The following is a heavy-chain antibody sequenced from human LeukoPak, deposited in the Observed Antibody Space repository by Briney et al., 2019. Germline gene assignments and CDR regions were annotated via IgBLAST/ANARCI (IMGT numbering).Heavy chain of an antibody. V-gene: IGHV4-30-2*01. D-gene: IGHD6-25*01. J-gene: IGHJ2*01. CDR3: ARELVAADYWYFDL. CDR2: IYYSGST. CDR1: GGSISSGDYS. Sequence: SETLSLTCTVSGGSISSGDYSWSWIRQAPGKGLEWIGYIYYSGSTYYNPSLKSRVTISVDSSKNHFSLRLTSVTVADTAVYYCARELVAADYWYFDLWGRGTLVTVSS.